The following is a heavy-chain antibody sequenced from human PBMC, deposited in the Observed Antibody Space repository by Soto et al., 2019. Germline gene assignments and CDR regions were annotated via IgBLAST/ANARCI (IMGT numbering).Heavy chain of an antibody. CDR3: ARDSYPSVS. J-gene: IGHJ4*02. D-gene: IGHD3-10*01. CDR1: GYTFTSYG. CDR2: ISAYNGNT. V-gene: IGHV1-18*01. Sequence: QVQLVQSGAEVKKPGASVKVSCKASGYTFTSYGINWVRQAPGQGLEWMGWISAYNGNTNYAQKLQGRVTMTTNTATSRDYMVLMSLRSDGTAVYYCARDSYPSVSWGQGTLVTVSS.